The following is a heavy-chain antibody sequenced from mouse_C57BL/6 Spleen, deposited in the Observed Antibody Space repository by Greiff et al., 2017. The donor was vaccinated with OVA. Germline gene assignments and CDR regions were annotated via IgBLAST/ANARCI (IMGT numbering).Heavy chain of an antibody. D-gene: IGHD1-1*01. Sequence: EVKLVESGGDLVKPGGSLKLSCAASGFTFSSYGMSWVRQTPDKRLEWVATISSGGSYTYYPDSVKGRFTISRDNAKNTLYLQMSSLKSEDTAMYYCARHEDGSSYFDYWGQGTTLTVSS. CDR3: ARHEDGSSYFDY. J-gene: IGHJ2*01. CDR1: GFTFSSYG. CDR2: ISSGGSYT. V-gene: IGHV5-6*01.